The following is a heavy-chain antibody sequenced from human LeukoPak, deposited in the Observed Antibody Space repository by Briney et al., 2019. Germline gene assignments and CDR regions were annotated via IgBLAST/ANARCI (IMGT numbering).Heavy chain of an antibody. CDR2: ISYDGSNK. J-gene: IGHJ4*02. D-gene: IGHD3-10*01. V-gene: IGHV3-30*18. CDR3: AKPYMVRGVIPDY. CDR1: GFTFSSYG. Sequence: GGSLRLSCAASGFTFSSYGMHWVRQAPGKGLEWVAVISYDGSNKYYADSVKGRFTISRDNSKNTLYLQMNSLRAEDTAVYYCAKPYMVRGVIPDYWGQGTLVTVSS.